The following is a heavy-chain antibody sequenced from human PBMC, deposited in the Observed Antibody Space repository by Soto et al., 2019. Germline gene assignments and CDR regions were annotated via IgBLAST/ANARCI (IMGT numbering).Heavy chain of an antibody. D-gene: IGHD3-10*01. Sequence: QVQLQESGPGLVKPSQTLSLTCTVSGGSISSGGYYWSWIRQHPGKGLEWIGYIYYSGSTYYNPSLKSRVTIAVDPSKNQFSLKLSSVTAADTAVYYCARDQVTMVRGTKPQSIRYFDLWGRGTLVTVSS. V-gene: IGHV4-31*03. CDR3: ARDQVTMVRGTKPQSIRYFDL. J-gene: IGHJ2*01. CDR1: GGSISSGGYY. CDR2: IYYSGST.